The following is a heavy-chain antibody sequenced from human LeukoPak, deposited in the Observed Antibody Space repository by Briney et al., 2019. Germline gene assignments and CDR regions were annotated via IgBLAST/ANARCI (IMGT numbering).Heavy chain of an antibody. CDR2: INPSGGST. CDR3: ARDGRSSSWYVNYYYGMDV. V-gene: IGHV1-46*01. D-gene: IGHD6-13*01. J-gene: IGHJ6*02. Sequence: ASVKVSCKASGYTFTSYGISWVRQAPGQGLEWMGIINPSGGSTSYAQKFQGRVTMTRDTSTSTVYMELSSLRSEDTAVYYCARDGRSSSWYVNYYYGMDVWGQGTTVTVSS. CDR1: GYTFTSYG.